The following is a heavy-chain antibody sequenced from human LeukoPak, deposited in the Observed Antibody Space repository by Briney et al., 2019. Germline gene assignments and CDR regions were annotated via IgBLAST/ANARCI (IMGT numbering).Heavy chain of an antibody. J-gene: IGHJ4*02. V-gene: IGHV4-59*01. D-gene: IGHD6-13*01. CDR1: GGSISSYY. CDR3: ARERGAYSSSWYGGYYFDY. CDR2: IYYSGST. Sequence: SETLSLTCTVSGGSISSYYWSWIRQPPGKGLEWSGYIYYSGSTNYNPSLKRRVTISVDKSKKQFSLKLSSVTAADTVVYYCARERGAYSSSWYGGYYFDYWGQGTLVTVSS.